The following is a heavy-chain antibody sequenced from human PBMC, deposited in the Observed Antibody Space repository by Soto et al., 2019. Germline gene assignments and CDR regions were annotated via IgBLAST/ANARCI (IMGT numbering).Heavy chain of an antibody. Sequence: ASVKVSCKASGYTFTSYDINWVRQATGQGLEWMGWMNPNSGNTGYAQKFQGRVTMTRNTSISTAYMELSRLRSDDTAVYYCARDLLWFGELMKNGTYYYGMDVWG. CDR1: GYTFTSYD. CDR2: MNPNSGNT. V-gene: IGHV1-8*01. J-gene: IGHJ6*02. CDR3: ARDLLWFGELMKNGTYYYGMDV. D-gene: IGHD3-10*01.